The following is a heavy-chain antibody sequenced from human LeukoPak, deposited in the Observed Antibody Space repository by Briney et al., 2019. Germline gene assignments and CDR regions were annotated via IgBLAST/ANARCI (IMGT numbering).Heavy chain of an antibody. D-gene: IGHD5-24*01. CDR2: ISSSSSYI. J-gene: IGHJ3*02. V-gene: IGHV3-21*01. Sequence: GGSLRLSCAASGFTFTSYAIHWVRQAPGKGLEWVSSISSSSSYIYYADSVKGRFTISRDNAKNSLYLQMNSLRAEDTAVYYCARAVARRDGYAPAFDIWGQGTMVTVSS. CDR3: ARAVARRDGYAPAFDI. CDR1: GFTFTSYA.